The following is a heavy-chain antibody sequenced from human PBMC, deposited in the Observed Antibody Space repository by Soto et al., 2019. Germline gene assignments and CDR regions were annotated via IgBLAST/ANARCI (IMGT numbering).Heavy chain of an antibody. V-gene: IGHV6-1*01. J-gene: IGHJ5*02. CDR3: ARDNSIAVAGTGVGWFDP. CDR2: TYYRSKWYN. Sequence: SQTLSLTCAISGDSVSSNSAAWNWIRQSPSRGLEWLGRTYYRSKWYNDYAVSVKSRITINPDTSKNQFSLQLNSVTPEDTAVYYCARDNSIAVAGTGVGWFDPWGQRTPVTVSS. D-gene: IGHD6-19*01. CDR1: GDSVSSNSAA.